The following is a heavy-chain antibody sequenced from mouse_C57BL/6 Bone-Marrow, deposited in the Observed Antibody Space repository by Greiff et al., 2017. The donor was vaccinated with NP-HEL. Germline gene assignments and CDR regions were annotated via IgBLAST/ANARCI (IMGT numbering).Heavy chain of an antibody. CDR1: GYTFTDYY. J-gene: IGHJ4*01. D-gene: IGHD1-1*02. CDR3: ARCYGPHYAMDY. Sequence: EVQLQQSGPVLVKPGASVKMSCKASGYTFTDYYMNWVKQSHGKSLEWIGVINPYNGGTSYNQKFKGKATLTVDKSSSTAYMELNSLTSGDSAVYYCARCYGPHYAMDYWGQGTSVTVSS. V-gene: IGHV1-19*01. CDR2: INPYNGGT.